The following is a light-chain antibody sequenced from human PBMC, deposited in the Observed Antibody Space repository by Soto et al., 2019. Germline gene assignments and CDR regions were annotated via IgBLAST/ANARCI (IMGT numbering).Light chain of an antibody. J-gene: IGKJ5*01. CDR3: QQRSNWPPIT. CDR1: ESVVSNY. V-gene: IGKV3D-20*02. CDR2: DAS. Sequence: EIVLTQSPGTLSLSPGERATLSCRATESVVSNYLAWYQLKPGQAPRLLIYDASSRATGIPDRFSGSGSGTDFTLTISSLEPEDFALYFCQQRSNWPPITFGQGTRLEIK.